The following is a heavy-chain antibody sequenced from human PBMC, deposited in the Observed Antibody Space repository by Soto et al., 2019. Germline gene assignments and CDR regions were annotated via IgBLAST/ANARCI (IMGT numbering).Heavy chain of an antibody. CDR2: ISGSGGST. D-gene: IGHD1-26*01. V-gene: IGHV3-23*01. CDR3: AKCPWELLGGGGFDP. J-gene: IGHJ5*02. CDR1: GLTFSSYA. Sequence: PGGSLRLSCAASGLTFSSYAMSWVRQAPGKGLEWVSAISGSGGSTYYADSVKGRFTISRDNSKNTLYLQMNSLRAEDTAVYYCAKCPWELLGGGGFDPWGQGTLVTVSS.